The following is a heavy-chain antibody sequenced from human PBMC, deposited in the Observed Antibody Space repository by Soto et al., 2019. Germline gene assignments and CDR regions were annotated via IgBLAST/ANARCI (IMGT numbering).Heavy chain of an antibody. CDR1: GGSINTGGYY. J-gene: IGHJ4*02. D-gene: IGHD4-4*01. Sequence: PSETLSLTCTVSGGSINTGGYYWTWIRQHPGKDLEWIGHIYYSGSTYNNPSLKSRVTMSVDTSKNRFSLILSSVTAADTAVYYCARREDYSHSPFAYWGQGTLVTVSS. CDR2: IYYSGST. CDR3: ARREDYSHSPFAY. V-gene: IGHV4-31*03.